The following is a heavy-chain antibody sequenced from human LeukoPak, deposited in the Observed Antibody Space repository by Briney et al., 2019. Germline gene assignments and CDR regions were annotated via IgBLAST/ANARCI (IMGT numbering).Heavy chain of an antibody. CDR1: GFTVSSNY. CDR2: IYSGGST. J-gene: IGHJ4*02. D-gene: IGHD3-3*01. CDR3: ARGSGDY. Sequence: GGSLRLSCEASGFTVSSNYMSWVRQAPGKGLEWVSVIYSGGSTYYADSVKGRFTISRDNSKNTLYLQMNSLRAEDTAVYYCARGSGDYWGQGTLVTVSS. V-gene: IGHV3-53*01.